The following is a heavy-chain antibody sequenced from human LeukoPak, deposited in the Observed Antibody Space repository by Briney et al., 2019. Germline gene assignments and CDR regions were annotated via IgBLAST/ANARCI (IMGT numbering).Heavy chain of an antibody. CDR3: ARQSRRWLQPGGY. J-gene: IGHJ4*02. CDR1: GGSISSRRYD. CDR2: ICYSGST. Sequence: SETLSLTCTVSGGSISSRRYDWGWIRQRPGTGLEWIGSICYSGSTYYNPCLKRLVTISVDTSKNQFSLKHSPVTAADTSVYYCARQSRRWLQPGGYWGQGTLVTVSS. V-gene: IGHV4-39*01. D-gene: IGHD5-24*01.